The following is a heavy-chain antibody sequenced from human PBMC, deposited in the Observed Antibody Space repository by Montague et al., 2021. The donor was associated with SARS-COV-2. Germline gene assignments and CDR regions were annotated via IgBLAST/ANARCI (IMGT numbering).Heavy chain of an antibody. D-gene: IGHD5-18*01. CDR1: GFTLSRYA. CDR2: LSGSGGSP. CDR3: AKASWIQLWFRTPYFDY. J-gene: IGHJ4*02. V-gene: IGHV3-23*01. Sequence: SLRLSRAASGFTLSRYALSWVRQAPGKGLEWVSALSGSGGSPYYAYPXXVLFPIPRDNSKNTLYLQLHSLRAEDTAVYYCAKASWIQLWFRTPYFDYWGQGTLVTVSS.